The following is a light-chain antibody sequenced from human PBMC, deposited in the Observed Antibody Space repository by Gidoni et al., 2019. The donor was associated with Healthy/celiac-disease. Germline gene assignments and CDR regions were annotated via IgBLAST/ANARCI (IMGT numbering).Light chain of an antibody. CDR3: QQRSNWPPT. V-gene: IGKV3-11*01. J-gene: IGKJ3*01. Sequence: EIVLTQSQATLSLSPGERATLSCRASQSVSSYLAWYQQKPGQAPRLLIYDASNRATGIPARFSGSGSETDFTLTISSLEPEDFAVYYCQQRSNWPPTFXXXTKVDIK. CDR1: QSVSSY. CDR2: DAS.